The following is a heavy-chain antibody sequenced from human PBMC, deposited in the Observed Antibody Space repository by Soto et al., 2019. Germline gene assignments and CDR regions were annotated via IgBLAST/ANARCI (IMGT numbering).Heavy chain of an antibody. CDR1: GFTFDDYT. Sequence: GGSLRLSCAASGFTFDDYTMHWVRQAPGKGLEWVSLISWDGGSTYYADSVKGRFTISRDNSKNSLYLQMNSLRTEDTALYYCAKSPQDYYYSGMDVWAQGTTVTVSS. J-gene: IGHJ6*02. V-gene: IGHV3-43*01. CDR2: ISWDGGST. CDR3: AKSPQDYYYSGMDV.